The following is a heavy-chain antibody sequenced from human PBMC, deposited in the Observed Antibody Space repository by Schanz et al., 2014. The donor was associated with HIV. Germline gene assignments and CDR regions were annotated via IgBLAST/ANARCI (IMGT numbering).Heavy chain of an antibody. CDR2: INPRGGRA. CDR3: ARDLGGDFWSAQGGLDP. J-gene: IGHJ5*02. CDR1: GFTLTSYY. D-gene: IGHD3-3*01. V-gene: IGHV1-46*01. Sequence: QVQLVQSGPEVKKPGASVKLSCKASGFTLTSYYMHWVRQALGQGLEWMGIINPRGGRASYAQKFQGRVTMTRDTSTSTVYMELSSLRSEDTAIYYCARDLGGDFWSAQGGLDPWGQGTLVTVSS.